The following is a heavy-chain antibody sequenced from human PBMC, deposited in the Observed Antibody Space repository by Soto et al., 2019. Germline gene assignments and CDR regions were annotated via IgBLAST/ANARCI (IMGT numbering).Heavy chain of an antibody. CDR1: GGSISSSSYY. CDR3: ARPTYYYYGMDV. CDR2: IYYSGST. J-gene: IGHJ6*02. V-gene: IGHV4-39*01. Sequence: SETLSLTCTVSGGSISSSSYYWGWIRQPPGKGLEWIGSIYYSGSTYYNPSLKSRVTISVDTSKNQFSLKLSSVTAADTAVYYCARPTYYYYGMDVWGQGTTVT.